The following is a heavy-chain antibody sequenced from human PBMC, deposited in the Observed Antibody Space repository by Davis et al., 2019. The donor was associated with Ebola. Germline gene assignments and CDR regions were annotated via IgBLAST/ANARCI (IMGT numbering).Heavy chain of an antibody. V-gene: IGHV4-39*02. J-gene: IGHJ4*02. D-gene: IGHD2-15*01. CDR2: IYYSGST. Sequence: SETLSLTCTVSGGSIISSSSYWGWIRQPPRKGLEWIGSIYYSGSTYYNPSLKSRVTISVDTSKNQFSLKLSSVTAADTAVYYCAREEGYCSGGSCYSGYFDYWGQGTLVTVSS. CDR1: GGSIISSSSY. CDR3: AREEGYCSGGSCYSGYFDY.